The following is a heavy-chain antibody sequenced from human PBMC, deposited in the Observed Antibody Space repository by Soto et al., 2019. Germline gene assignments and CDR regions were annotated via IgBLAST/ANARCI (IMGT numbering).Heavy chain of an antibody. CDR1: GFTFSSYG. D-gene: IGHD2-15*01. Sequence: HPGGSLRLSCAASGFTFSSYGMHWVRQAPGKGLEWVAVIWYDGSNKYYADSVKGRFTISRDNSKNTLYLQMNSLRAEDTAVYYCARDIVVVVAAKDYYGMDVWGQGTTVTVS. J-gene: IGHJ6*02. CDR3: ARDIVVVVAAKDYYGMDV. CDR2: IWYDGSNK. V-gene: IGHV3-33*01.